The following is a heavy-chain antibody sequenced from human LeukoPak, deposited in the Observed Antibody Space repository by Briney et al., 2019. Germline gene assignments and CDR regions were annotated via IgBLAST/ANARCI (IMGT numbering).Heavy chain of an antibody. Sequence: SVKVSCKASGGTFSSYAISWVRQAPGQGLEWMGGIIPIFGTANYAQKFQGRVTITTDESTSTAYMELSSLRAEDTAVYYCAKDQYYDSTLDYWGQGTLVTVSS. CDR3: AKDQYYDSTLDY. CDR1: GGTFSSYA. J-gene: IGHJ4*02. V-gene: IGHV1-69*05. CDR2: IIPIFGTA. D-gene: IGHD3-22*01.